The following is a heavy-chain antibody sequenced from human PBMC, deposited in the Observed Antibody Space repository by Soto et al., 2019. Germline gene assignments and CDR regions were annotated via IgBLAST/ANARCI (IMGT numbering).Heavy chain of an antibody. Sequence: LSLTCTVSGDAISNYYWSWIRQTPGRGLEWIGCVHESGSTDYNPSLKGRVTISLHTSKSQFSLSLRSATAADTATYYCARGTRALITSFFAYWGQGSPVTVSS. CDR1: GDAISNYY. CDR3: ARGTRALITSFFAY. V-gene: IGHV4-59*01. D-gene: IGHD1-20*01. CDR2: VHESGST. J-gene: IGHJ4*02.